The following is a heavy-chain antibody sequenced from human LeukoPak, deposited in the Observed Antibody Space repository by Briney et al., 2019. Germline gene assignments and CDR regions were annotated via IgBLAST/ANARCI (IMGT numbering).Heavy chain of an antibody. D-gene: IGHD3-10*01. CDR2: IYYSGST. J-gene: IGHJ4*02. CDR1: GGSISSSSYY. V-gene: IGHV4-39*07. Sequence: PSETLSLTCTVSGGSISSSSYYWGWICQPPGKGLEWIGSIYYSGSTYYNPSLKSRVTISVDTSKNQFSLKLSSVTAADTAVYYCARVFSQVRGVKIDYWGQGTLVTVSS. CDR3: ARVFSQVRGVKIDY.